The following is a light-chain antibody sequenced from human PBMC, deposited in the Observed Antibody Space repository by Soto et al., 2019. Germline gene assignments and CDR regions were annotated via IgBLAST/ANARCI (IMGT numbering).Light chain of an antibody. CDR1: SSDVGSYNR. V-gene: IGLV2-18*02. Sequence: QSALTQPPSVSGSPGQSVTLSCTGTSSDVGSYNRVSWYQQPPGTAPKLMIYEVSNRPSGVPDRFSGSKSGNTASLTISGLQAEDEADYYCNSYTSSNTYVFGTGTKVTVL. J-gene: IGLJ1*01. CDR3: NSYTSSNTYV. CDR2: EVS.